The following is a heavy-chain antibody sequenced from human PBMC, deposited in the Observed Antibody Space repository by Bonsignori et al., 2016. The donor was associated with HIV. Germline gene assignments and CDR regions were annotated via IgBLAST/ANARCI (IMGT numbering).Heavy chain of an antibody. Sequence: WIRQPPGKALEWLALIYWDDDKRYSPSLKSRLTITKDTSKNQVVLTMTNMDPVDTATYYCAHRAHVNYYGSGSSYYFDYWGQGTLVTVSS. CDR2: IYWDDDK. V-gene: IGHV2-5*02. CDR3: AHRAHVNYYGSGSSYYFDY. D-gene: IGHD3-10*01. J-gene: IGHJ4*02.